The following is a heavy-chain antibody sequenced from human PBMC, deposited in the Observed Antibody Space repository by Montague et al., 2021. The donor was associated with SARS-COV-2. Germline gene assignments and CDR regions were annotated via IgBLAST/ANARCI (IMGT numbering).Heavy chain of an antibody. D-gene: IGHD3-9*01. Sequence: SLRLSCAASGFTFSSYAMHWVRQAPGKGLEWVAVISYDGSNKYYADSVKGRFTISRDNSKNTLYLQMNSLRAEVTAVYYCASPRGPSYYDILTGSAFDYWGQGTLVTGSS. J-gene: IGHJ4*02. CDR2: ISYDGSNK. CDR1: GFTFSSYA. CDR3: ASPRGPSYYDILTGSAFDY. V-gene: IGHV3-30-3*01.